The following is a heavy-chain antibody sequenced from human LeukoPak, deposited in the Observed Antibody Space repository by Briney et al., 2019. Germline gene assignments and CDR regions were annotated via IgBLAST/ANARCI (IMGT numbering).Heavy chain of an antibody. Sequence: ASVKVSCKASGYIFTSYAMHWVRQAPGQRLEWMGWINAGNGNTKYSQKFRGRVTITRDTSASTAYMELSSLRFEDTAVYYCARVLDYYDSSGYYPAAFDIWGQGTMVTVSS. D-gene: IGHD3-22*01. V-gene: IGHV1-3*01. J-gene: IGHJ3*02. CDR1: GYIFTSYA. CDR3: ARVLDYYDSSGYYPAAFDI. CDR2: INAGNGNT.